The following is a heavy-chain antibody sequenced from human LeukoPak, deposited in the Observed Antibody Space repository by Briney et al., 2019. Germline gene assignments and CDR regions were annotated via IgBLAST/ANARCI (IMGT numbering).Heavy chain of an antibody. CDR1: GFTFSTYA. D-gene: IGHD6-6*01. CDR3: VVSSLYAFDI. V-gene: IGHV3-64D*09. CDR2: ISSNGGST. J-gene: IGHJ3*02. Sequence: GGSLRLSCSASGFTFSTYAMHWVRQAPGKGLEYVSAISSNGGSTYYADSVKGRFTISRDNSKSTLYLQMSSLRAEDTAVYYCVVSSLYAFDIWGQGTMVTVSS.